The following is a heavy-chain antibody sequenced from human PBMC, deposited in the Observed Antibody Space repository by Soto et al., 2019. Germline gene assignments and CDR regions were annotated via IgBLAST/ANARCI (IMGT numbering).Heavy chain of an antibody. Sequence: GGSLRLSCAASGFMFNNYAMSWVRQAPGKGLEWVSTVSVSGGTTYYADSLKGRFTISRDNSKKTVYLQMNRLRADDTAIYYCAKGLYYPDSSGSRLFDYWGQATLVTISS. CDR2: VSVSGGTT. CDR3: AKGLYYPDSSGSRLFDY. D-gene: IGHD3-22*01. V-gene: IGHV3-23*01. J-gene: IGHJ4*02. CDR1: GFMFNNYA.